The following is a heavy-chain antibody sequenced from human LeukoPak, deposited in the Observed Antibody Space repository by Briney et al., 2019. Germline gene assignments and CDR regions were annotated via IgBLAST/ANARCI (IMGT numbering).Heavy chain of an antibody. J-gene: IGHJ6*02. CDR2: IYTSGST. CDR3: ARGKVGDFWSGSYYYYGMDV. Sequence: PSETLSLTCTVSGGSISSYYWSWIRQPAGKGLEWIGRIYTSGSTNYNPSLKSRVTMSVDTSKNQFSLKLSSVTAADTAVYYCARGKVGDFWSGSYYYYGMDVWGQGTTVTVSS. V-gene: IGHV4-4*07. CDR1: GGSISSYY. D-gene: IGHD3-3*01.